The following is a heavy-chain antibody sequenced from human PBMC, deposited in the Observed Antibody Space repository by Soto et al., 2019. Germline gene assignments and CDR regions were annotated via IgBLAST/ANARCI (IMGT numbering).Heavy chain of an antibody. Sequence: QLLESGPGLVKASETLSLTCTVSGGSISSSGYYWGWIRQTPGKGLEWIGNIYYSGSTNYNPSLKSRVTISVDTSKNQFSLKVSSVTAADTAVYYCARRSYYGSGSIFDYWGQGTLVTVSS. CDR2: IYYSGST. D-gene: IGHD3-10*01. V-gene: IGHV4-39*01. CDR3: ARRSYYGSGSIFDY. CDR1: GGSISSSGYY. J-gene: IGHJ4*02.